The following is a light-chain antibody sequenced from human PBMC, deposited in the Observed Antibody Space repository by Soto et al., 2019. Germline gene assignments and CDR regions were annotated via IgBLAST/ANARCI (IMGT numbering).Light chain of an antibody. CDR3: QQYGSSPLT. Sequence: EIVLTQSPGTLSLSPGERATLSCRASQSVDSNYLAWYQHKPGQAPRLLIFGASNRATGIPDRFSGSGSGTDFTLTISRLEPEDFAVYYCQQYGSSPLTFGGGTKVDIK. J-gene: IGKJ4*01. CDR1: QSVDSNY. CDR2: GAS. V-gene: IGKV3-20*01.